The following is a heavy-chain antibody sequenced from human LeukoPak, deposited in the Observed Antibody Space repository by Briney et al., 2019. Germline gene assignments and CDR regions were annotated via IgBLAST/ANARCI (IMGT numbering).Heavy chain of an antibody. D-gene: IGHD3-10*01. CDR3: AREAMVRGVPDAFDI. CDR2: IKQDGIEK. CDR1: GFSFRSYW. V-gene: IGHV3-7*01. J-gene: IGHJ3*02. Sequence: EGSLRLSCAASGFSFRSYWMDWVRQTPEKGLEWVANIKQDGIEKYFVDSVKGRFAISRDNAKNSLYLQMNNLRAEDTAVYYCAREAMVRGVPDAFDIWGQGTVVTVSS.